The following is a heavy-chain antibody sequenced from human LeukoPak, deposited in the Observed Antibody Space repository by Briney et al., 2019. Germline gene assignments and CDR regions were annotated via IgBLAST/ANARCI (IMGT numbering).Heavy chain of an antibody. Sequence: GGSLRLSCAASGFILSSYSMNWVRQAPGKGLEWVSSISSSSSYIYCADSVMGRFTISRDNAKNSLYLQMNSLRAEDTAVYYCVSRGASGELLGAFDIWGQGTMVTVSS. D-gene: IGHD1-26*01. CDR2: ISSSSSYI. J-gene: IGHJ3*02. CDR3: VSRGASGELLGAFDI. CDR1: GFILSSYS. V-gene: IGHV3-21*01.